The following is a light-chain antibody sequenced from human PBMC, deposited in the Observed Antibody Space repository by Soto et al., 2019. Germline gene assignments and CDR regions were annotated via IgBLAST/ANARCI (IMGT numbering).Light chain of an antibody. CDR3: QQYGSYSRKT. CDR1: QSISSW. V-gene: IGKV1-5*03. CDR2: KAS. J-gene: IGKJ4*01. Sequence: DIQMTQSPSTLSASVGDRVTITCRASQSISSWLAWYQQKPGKAPKLLIYKASSLESGVPSRFSGSGSGTEFTLTISSLQPDDFATYYCQQYGSYSRKTFGGGTKVEIK.